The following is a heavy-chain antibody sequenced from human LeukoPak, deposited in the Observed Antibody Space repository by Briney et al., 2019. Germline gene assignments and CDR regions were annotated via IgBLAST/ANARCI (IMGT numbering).Heavy chain of an antibody. J-gene: IGHJ5*02. Sequence: GGSLRLSCAASGFTFSSYAMSWVRQAPGKGLEWVSAISDNGAGTYYADSVKGRFTISGDNSRNTLYLQMNSLRAEDTAVYYCTKHLSDPWGQGTLVTVSS. CDR1: GFTFSSYA. CDR3: TKHLSDP. V-gene: IGHV3-23*01. CDR2: ISDNGAGT.